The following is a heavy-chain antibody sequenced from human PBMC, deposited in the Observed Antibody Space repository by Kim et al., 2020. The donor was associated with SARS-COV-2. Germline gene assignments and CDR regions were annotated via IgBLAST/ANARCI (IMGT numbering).Heavy chain of an antibody. CDR3: AREKIVVVPAAIRYYYYY. CDR1: GGSFSGYY. J-gene: IGHJ6*01. V-gene: IGHV4-34*01. Sequence: SETLSLTCAVYGGSFSGYYWSWIRQPPGKGLEWIGEINHSGSTNYNPSLKSRVTISVDTSKNQFSLKLSSVTAADTAVYYCAREKIVVVPAAIRYYYYY. CDR2: INHSGST. D-gene: IGHD2-2*01.